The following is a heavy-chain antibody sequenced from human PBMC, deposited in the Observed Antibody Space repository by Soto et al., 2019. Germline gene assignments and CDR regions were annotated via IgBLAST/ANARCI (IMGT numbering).Heavy chain of an antibody. CDR2: IQQDGTEK. CDR1: GFTFTSYW. Sequence: GGSLRLSCAASGFTFTSYWMNWVRQAPGKGLEWVANIQQDGTEKYYVDSVKGRFTISRDNAKNSLYLQMNSLRAEDTAVYYCARDRDYVWGSYRYFDYWGQGTLVTVSS. D-gene: IGHD3-16*02. CDR3: ARDRDYVWGSYRYFDY. V-gene: IGHV3-7*05. J-gene: IGHJ4*02.